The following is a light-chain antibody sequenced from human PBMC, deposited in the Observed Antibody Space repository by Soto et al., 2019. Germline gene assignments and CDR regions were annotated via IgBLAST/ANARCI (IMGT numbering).Light chain of an antibody. CDR2: DAS. J-gene: IGKJ5*01. CDR3: QQYYSFPT. V-gene: IGKV1-5*01. Sequence: DIQLTQSPPTLSASVGDRVTITCRASQPISSWLAWYHQKPGKAPNLLIFDASNLESGVPSRFSGSRSGTEFTLTISSLQPDDFATYYCQQYYSFPTFGQGTRLAIK. CDR1: QPISSW.